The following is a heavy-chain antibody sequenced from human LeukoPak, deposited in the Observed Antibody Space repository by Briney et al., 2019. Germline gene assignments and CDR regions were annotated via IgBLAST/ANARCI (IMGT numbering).Heavy chain of an antibody. Sequence: PGRSLRLSCAASGFTFSSYAMHWGRQALGKGLEWVAVISYDGSNKYYADSVKGRFTISRDNSKNTLYLQMNSLRAEDTAVYYCARDASDYYGSGSKLYWGQGTLVTVSS. CDR3: ARDASDYYGSGSKLY. CDR1: GFTFSSYA. V-gene: IGHV3-30-3*01. CDR2: ISYDGSNK. J-gene: IGHJ4*02. D-gene: IGHD3-10*01.